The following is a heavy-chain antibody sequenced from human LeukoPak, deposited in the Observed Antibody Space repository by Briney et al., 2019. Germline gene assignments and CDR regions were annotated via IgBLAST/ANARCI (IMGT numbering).Heavy chain of an antibody. J-gene: IGHJ4*02. CDR2: IYHSGST. CDR3: ARGAGWFGELPLDY. CDR1: GYSISSGYY. Sequence: PSETLSLTCTVSGYSISSGYYWGWIRQPPGKGLEWIGSIYHSGSTYYNPSLKSRVTISVDTSKNQFSLKLSSVTAADTAVYYCARGAGWFGELPLDYWGQGTLVTVSS. D-gene: IGHD3-10*01. V-gene: IGHV4-38-2*02.